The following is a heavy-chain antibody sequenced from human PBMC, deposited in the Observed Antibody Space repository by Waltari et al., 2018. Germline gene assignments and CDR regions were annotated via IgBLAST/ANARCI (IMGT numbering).Heavy chain of an antibody. CDR1: GFTFSSYA. Sequence: EVQLLESGGGLVQPGGSLRLSCAASGFTFSSYAISWVRQAPGKGLEWVSAISGSGGSTYYADSVKGRFTISRDNSKNTLYLQMNSLRAEDTAVYYCANLLVRAPPFDYWGQGTLVTVSS. CDR2: ISGSGGST. CDR3: ANLLVRAPPFDY. J-gene: IGHJ4*02. V-gene: IGHV3-23*01.